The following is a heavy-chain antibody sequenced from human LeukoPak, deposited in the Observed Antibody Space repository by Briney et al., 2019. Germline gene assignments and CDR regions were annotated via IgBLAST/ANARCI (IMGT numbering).Heavy chain of an antibody. CDR1: KFAFSSYA. CDR3: AKDRYGGYEFDY. CDR2: ISGSGGST. V-gene: IGHV3-23*01. D-gene: IGHD5-12*01. Sequence: PGGSLRLSCAASKFAFSSYAMSWVRQAPGKGLEWVSAISGSGGSTYYADSVKGRFTISRDNSKNTLYLQMNSLRAEDTAVYYCAKDRYGGYEFDYWGQGTLVTVSS. J-gene: IGHJ4*02.